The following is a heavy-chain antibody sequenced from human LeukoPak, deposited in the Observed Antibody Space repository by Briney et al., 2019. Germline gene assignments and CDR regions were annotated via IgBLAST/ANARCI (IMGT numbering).Heavy chain of an antibody. CDR1: GYTFTSYG. J-gene: IGHJ4*02. CDR2: IRTYNGNT. V-gene: IGHV1-18*01. D-gene: IGHD5-12*01. Sequence: ASVKVSCKASGYTFTSYGISWVRQAPGQGLEWMGWIRTYNGNTNYAQNLQGRVTMTTDTSTSTAYMELRSLRSEDTAVYYCARVSGYDSDRAYDYWGQGTLVTVSS. CDR3: ARVSGYDSDRAYDY.